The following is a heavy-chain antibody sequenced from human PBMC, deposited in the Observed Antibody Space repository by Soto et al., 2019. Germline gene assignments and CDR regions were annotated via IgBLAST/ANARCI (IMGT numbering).Heavy chain of an antibody. CDR3: ARASEDIVLVPAAMPDYYYYYGMDV. Sequence: QPGGSLRLSCAASGFTFSSYAMSWVRQAPGKGLEWVSSISGSGGNTYYADSVKGRFTISRDNSKNTLYLQMNSLRAEDTAVYYCARASEDIVLVPAAMPDYYYYYGMDVWGQGTTVTVSS. V-gene: IGHV3-23*01. J-gene: IGHJ6*02. CDR1: GFTFSSYA. D-gene: IGHD2-2*01. CDR2: ISGSGGNT.